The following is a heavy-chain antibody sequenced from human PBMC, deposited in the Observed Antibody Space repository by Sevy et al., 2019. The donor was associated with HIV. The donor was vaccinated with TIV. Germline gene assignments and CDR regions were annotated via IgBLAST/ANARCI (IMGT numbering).Heavy chain of an antibody. J-gene: IGHJ5*02. CDR3: TGAPPVRSGDDSLNWFDP. V-gene: IGHV4-59*01. CDR1: GGSISAYY. D-gene: IGHD5-12*01. CDR2: IYYTGST. Sequence: SETLSLTCTVSGGSISAYYWSWIRQPPGKALEYVGYIYYTGSTNYNPSLQNRVTMSVETSKNQFTLKLSSVTAADTAVYYCTGAPPVRSGDDSLNWFDPWGPGTLVTVSS.